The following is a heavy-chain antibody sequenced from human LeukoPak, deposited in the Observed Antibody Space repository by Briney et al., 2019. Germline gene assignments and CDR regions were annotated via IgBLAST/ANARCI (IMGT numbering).Heavy chain of an antibody. CDR3: RYSSSSDYYYYMDV. CDR1: GGTFSSYA. D-gene: IGHD6-6*01. Sequence: ASVKVSCKASGGTFSSYAISWVRQAPGQGLEWMGGIIPIFGTANYAQKFQGRVTITADESTSTAYMELSSLRSEDTAVYYCRYSSSSDYYYYMDVWGKGTTVTVSS. V-gene: IGHV1-69*13. CDR2: IIPIFGTA. J-gene: IGHJ6*03.